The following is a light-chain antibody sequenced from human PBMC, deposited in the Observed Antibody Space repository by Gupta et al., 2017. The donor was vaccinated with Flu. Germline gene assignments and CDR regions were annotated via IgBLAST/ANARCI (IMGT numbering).Light chain of an antibody. J-gene: IGKJ4*01. V-gene: IGKV1-5*03. CDR1: QSISSW. CDR2: KAS. CDR3: QQYNSYSLT. Sequence: PSTLSASVGDRVTITCRASQSISSWLAWYQQKPGKAPKLLIYKASSLESGVPSRFSGSGSGTEFTLTIVSLQPDDFATYYCQQYNSYSLTFGGGTKVEIK.